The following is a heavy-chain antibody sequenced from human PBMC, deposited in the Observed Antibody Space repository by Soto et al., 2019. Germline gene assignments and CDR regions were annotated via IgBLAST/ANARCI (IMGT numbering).Heavy chain of an antibody. V-gene: IGHV5-51*01. CDR2: IYPGDSDT. CDR1: GYSFTSYW. CDR3: ARGGPLGARREDWFDP. D-gene: IGHD1-26*01. J-gene: IGHJ5*02. Sequence: GESLKISCKGSGYSFTSYWIGWVRQMPGKGLEWMGIIYPGDSDTRYSPPFQGQVTISADKSISTAYLQWSSLKASDTAMYYCARGGPLGARREDWFDPWGQGTLVTVSS.